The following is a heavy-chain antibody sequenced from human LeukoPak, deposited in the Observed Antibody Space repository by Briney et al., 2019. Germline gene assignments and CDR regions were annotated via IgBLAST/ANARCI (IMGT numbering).Heavy chain of an antibody. CDR3: ARGGGSDDFDF. D-gene: IGHD1-26*01. J-gene: IGHJ4*02. Sequence: SETLFLTCTVSGGSINRGGYYWSWIRQHPGKGLEWIGYIYYSGNTYYNPSLKSRVSISMDTSKNQFSLKLSSLTAADTAVYYCARGGGSDDFDFWGQGTLVTVS. V-gene: IGHV4-31*03. CDR1: GGSINRGGYY. CDR2: IYYSGNT.